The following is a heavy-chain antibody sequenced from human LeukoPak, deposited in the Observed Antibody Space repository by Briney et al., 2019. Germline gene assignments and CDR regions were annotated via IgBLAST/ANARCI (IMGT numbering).Heavy chain of an antibody. CDR1: GFAFSRYS. V-gene: IGHV3-21*01. J-gene: IGHJ4*02. Sequence: GGSLRLSCVASGFAFSRYSMNWVRQAPGKGLEWVSSISSDSSHIYYADSVKGRFTISRDNAKNSLYLQMSSLRAEDTAVYYCARGVPTGIDYFDYWGQGTLATVSS. D-gene: IGHD1-1*01. CDR2: ISSDSSHI. CDR3: ARGVPTGIDYFDY.